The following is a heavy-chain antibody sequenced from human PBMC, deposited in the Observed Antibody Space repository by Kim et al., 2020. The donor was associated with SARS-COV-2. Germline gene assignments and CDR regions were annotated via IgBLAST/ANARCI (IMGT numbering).Heavy chain of an antibody. D-gene: IGHD1-26*01. CDR1: GYDFTDYW. J-gene: IGHJ4*02. CDR3: ARAPSGTLSPYYFDF. Sequence: GESLKISCKGSGYDFTDYWIGWVRQMPGKGLEWMGIIYPGDSDTKYSPSFQGQVTISDDDSITTAYVQWSSLRASDTAIYYCARAPSGTLSPYYFDFWGQGTLVTVSS. CDR2: IYPGDSDT. V-gene: IGHV5-51*01.